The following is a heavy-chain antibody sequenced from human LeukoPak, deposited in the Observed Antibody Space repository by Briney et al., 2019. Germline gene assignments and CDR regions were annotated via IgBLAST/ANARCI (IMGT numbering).Heavy chain of an antibody. V-gene: IGHV3-21*01. Sequence: GGSLRLSCAASGFTFSSYSMNWVRQAPGKGLEWVSSISSSSSYIYYADSVKGRFTISRDNAKNSLYLQMNSLRAEDTAVYYCARDRTHCGGDCYSGSPFDYWGQGTLVTVSS. D-gene: IGHD2-21*02. J-gene: IGHJ4*02. CDR3: ARDRTHCGGDCYSGSPFDY. CDR2: ISSSSSYI. CDR1: GFTFSSYS.